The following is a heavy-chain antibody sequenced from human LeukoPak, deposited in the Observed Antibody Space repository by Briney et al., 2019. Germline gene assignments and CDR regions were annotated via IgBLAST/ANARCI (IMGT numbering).Heavy chain of an antibody. Sequence: SETLSLTCTVSGGSISSYYWSWIRQPPGKGLEWIGYIDHTGTTNYNPSLNSRVTISRDTSKNHFSLQLSSVTAADTAVYFCARGRVSSSTWHSTYYYYFYMDVWGKGTTVTVSS. CDR3: ARGRVSSSTWHSTYYYYFYMDV. J-gene: IGHJ6*03. CDR1: GGSISSYY. CDR2: IDHTGTT. D-gene: IGHD4-11*01. V-gene: IGHV4-59*01.